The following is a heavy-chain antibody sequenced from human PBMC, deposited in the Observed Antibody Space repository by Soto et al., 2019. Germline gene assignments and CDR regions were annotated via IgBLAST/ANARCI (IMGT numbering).Heavy chain of an antibody. Sequence: QALLVQSGAEVKVPGSSVRGSCKVSGGTFTNYAFSWVRQAPGQGPEWMGGIVVTSDTTDYAQKLRGRVTITADTSTNTLYLVLRSLRVEDTAVYYCARAIKRWDVHYYFDYWGQGTLVTVSS. V-gene: IGHV1-69*06. D-gene: IGHD1-26*01. J-gene: IGHJ4*02. CDR1: GGTFTNYA. CDR3: ARAIKRWDVHYYFDY. CDR2: IVVTSDTT.